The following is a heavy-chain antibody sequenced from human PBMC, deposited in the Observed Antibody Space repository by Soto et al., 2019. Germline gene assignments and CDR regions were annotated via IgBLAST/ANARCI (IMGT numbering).Heavy chain of an antibody. Sequence: QLQLQESGPGLVKPSESLSLTCTVSGGSISSSSYYWGWIRQPPGKGLGWIGSIYYCGCTYYNPSLKSLVTISVDTSKNQFSLKLSSVTAADPAVYYCARRPSIGSRGHDYWGQGTLVTVSS. V-gene: IGHV4-39*01. J-gene: IGHJ4*02. CDR1: GGSISSSSYY. CDR2: IYYCGCT. CDR3: ARRPSIGSRGHDY. D-gene: IGHD6-19*01.